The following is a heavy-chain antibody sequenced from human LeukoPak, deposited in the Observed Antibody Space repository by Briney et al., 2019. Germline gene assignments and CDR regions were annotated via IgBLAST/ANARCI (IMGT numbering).Heavy chain of an antibody. CDR1: GFTFGNHW. CDR3: ARDRGSTEFDY. J-gene: IGHJ4*02. Sequence: GGSLRLSCGASGFTFGNHWMHWVRQVPGKGLVWVSRINGDGSRTSYADSVKGRFTISRDNAKNTVYLQMNSLRAEDTALYYCARDRGSTEFDYWGQGTLVTVSS. CDR2: INGDGSRT. D-gene: IGHD2-2*01. V-gene: IGHV3-74*01.